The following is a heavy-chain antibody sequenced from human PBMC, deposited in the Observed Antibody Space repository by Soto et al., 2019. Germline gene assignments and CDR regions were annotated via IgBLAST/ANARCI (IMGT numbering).Heavy chain of an antibody. Sequence: SETLSLTCAVYGGSFSGYYWSWIRQPPGKGLEWIGEINHRGSTNYNPSLKSRVTISVDTSKNQFSLKLGSVTAADTAVYYCARSGDAYGYWGQGTLVTVSS. CDR2: INHRGST. CDR1: GGSFSGYY. V-gene: IGHV4-34*01. CDR3: ARSGDAYGY. J-gene: IGHJ4*02. D-gene: IGHD4-17*01.